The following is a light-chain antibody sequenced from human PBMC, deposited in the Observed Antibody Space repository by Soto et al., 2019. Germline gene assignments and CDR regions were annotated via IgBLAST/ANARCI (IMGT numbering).Light chain of an antibody. Sequence: EIVVTEAAATVSGSPGKRAALSCIGSQSVGSNLAWYQQRPGQAPRLLIYGASTRATGIPARFSGSGSGTGSTLTTSSPQSADFAVYYCQQYKNWPPITFGQGTRLAIK. CDR2: GAS. CDR3: QQYKNWPPIT. V-gene: IGKV3-15*01. J-gene: IGKJ5*01. CDR1: QSVGSN.